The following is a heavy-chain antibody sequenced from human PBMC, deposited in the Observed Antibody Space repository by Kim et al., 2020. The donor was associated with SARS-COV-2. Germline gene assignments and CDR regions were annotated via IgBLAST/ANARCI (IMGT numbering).Heavy chain of an antibody. Sequence: GGSLRLSCAASGFTFGDYAMHWVRQAPGKGLEWVSGISWNSGSIGYADSVKGRFTISRDNAKNSLYLQMNSLRAEDTALYYCAKTSRPYSGYDYGWFDPWGQGTLVTVSS. CDR2: ISWNSGSI. D-gene: IGHD5-12*01. CDR1: GFTFGDYA. J-gene: IGHJ5*02. V-gene: IGHV3-9*01. CDR3: AKTSRPYSGYDYGWFDP.